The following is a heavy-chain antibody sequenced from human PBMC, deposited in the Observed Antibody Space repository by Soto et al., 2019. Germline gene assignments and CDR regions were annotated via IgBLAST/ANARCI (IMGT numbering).Heavy chain of an antibody. V-gene: IGHV4-59*01. CDR1: GGSISSYY. CDR2: IYYSGST. CDR3: ARFGGSYYVYLDY. J-gene: IGHJ4*02. Sequence: PSETLSLTCTVSGGSISSYYWSWIRQPPGKGLEWIGYIYYSGSTNYNPSLKSRVTISVDTSKNQFSLKLSSVTAADTAVYYCARFGGSYYVYLDYWGQGTLVTVSS. D-gene: IGHD1-26*01.